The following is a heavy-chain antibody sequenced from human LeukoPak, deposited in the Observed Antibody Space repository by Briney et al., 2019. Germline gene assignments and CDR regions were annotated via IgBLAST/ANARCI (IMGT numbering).Heavy chain of an antibody. V-gene: IGHV4-59*01. D-gene: IGHD4-17*01. J-gene: IGHJ3*02. Sequence: PSETLSLTCTVSGGSISRYYWSWIRQPPGKGLEWIGYINYSESTKYNPSLKSRVTISVDTSKNQFSLKLSSVTAADTAVYFCARDPHYGDILNGPFDIWGQGTMVTVSS. CDR2: INYSEST. CDR3: ARDPHYGDILNGPFDI. CDR1: GGSISRYY.